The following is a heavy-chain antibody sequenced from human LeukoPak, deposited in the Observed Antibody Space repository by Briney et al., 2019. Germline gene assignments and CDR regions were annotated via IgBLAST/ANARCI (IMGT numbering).Heavy chain of an antibody. CDR1: GWSFNDYY. Sequence: PSETLSLTCAVYGWSFNDYYWNWIRQPPGKGLEWIGEINARGDTNYNPSLKSRFTISVDTSKKQFSLRLTSMIAADTALYYCARGQVPAARGYNWFDPWGQGTLVTVSS. J-gene: IGHJ5*02. CDR2: INARGDT. CDR3: ARGQVPAARGYNWFDP. D-gene: IGHD2-2*01. V-gene: IGHV4-34*01.